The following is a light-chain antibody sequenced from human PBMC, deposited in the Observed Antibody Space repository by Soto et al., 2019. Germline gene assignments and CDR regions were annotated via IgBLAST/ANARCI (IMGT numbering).Light chain of an antibody. CDR1: QSISSNF. V-gene: IGKV3-20*01. CDR3: QLYGSSPRGT. J-gene: IGKJ1*01. CDR2: GAS. Sequence: EIVLTQSPGTLSLSPGERASLSCRASQSISSNFLAWYQQKPGQAPSLLIYGASSRATGIPARFSGSGSGTDFTLTISRLEPEDFAVYFCQLYGSSPRGTFGQGNKVDIK.